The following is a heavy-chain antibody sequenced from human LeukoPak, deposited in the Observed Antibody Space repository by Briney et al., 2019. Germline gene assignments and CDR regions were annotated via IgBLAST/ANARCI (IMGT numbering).Heavy chain of an antibody. D-gene: IGHD4-17*01. V-gene: IGHV3-9*01. CDR1: GFTFDDYA. Sequence: SLRLSCAASGFTFDDYAMHWVRQAPGKGLEWVSGISWNSGSIGYADSVKGRFTISRDNAKNSLYLQMNSLRAEDTALHYCAKDLGGDYDRWGQGTLVTVSS. CDR3: AKDLGGDYDR. CDR2: ISWNSGSI. J-gene: IGHJ4*02.